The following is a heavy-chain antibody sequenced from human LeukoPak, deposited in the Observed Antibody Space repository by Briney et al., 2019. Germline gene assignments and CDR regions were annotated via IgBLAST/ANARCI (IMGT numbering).Heavy chain of an antibody. D-gene: IGHD2-2*01. CDR3: ARGVSRRGSTSLYYFDY. V-gene: IGHV1-8*01. Sequence: GASVKVSCEASGYTFTSYDINWVRQATGQGLEWMGWMNPNSGNTGYAQKFQGRVTMTRNTSISTAYMELSSLRSEDTAVYYCARGVSRRGSTSLYYFDYWGQGTLVTVSS. CDR2: MNPNSGNT. CDR1: GYTFTSYD. J-gene: IGHJ4*02.